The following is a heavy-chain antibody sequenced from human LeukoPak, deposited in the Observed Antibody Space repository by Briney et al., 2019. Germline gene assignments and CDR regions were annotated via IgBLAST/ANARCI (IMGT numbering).Heavy chain of an antibody. V-gene: IGHV3-33*01. J-gene: IGHJ4*02. Sequence: GMSLRLSCAASGFTFSAFGMHWVRQAPGKGLEWVAVLWHDGSNKYYADSVKGRFTISRDNSKNTLYLQMNSLRAEDTAVYYCARVRGDDKYSSGWYLDYWGQGTLVTVSS. D-gene: IGHD6-19*01. CDR1: GFTFSAFG. CDR3: ARVRGDDKYSSGWYLDY. CDR2: LWHDGSNK.